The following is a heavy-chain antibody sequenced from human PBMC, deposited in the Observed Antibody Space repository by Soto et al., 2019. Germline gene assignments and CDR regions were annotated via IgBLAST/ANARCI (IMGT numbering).Heavy chain of an antibody. CDR2: IYPGDSDT. V-gene: IGHV5-51*01. J-gene: IGHJ4*02. CDR3: ARHFYYYDSSGYPGPFDY. CDR1: GYSFTSYW. D-gene: IGHD3-22*01. Sequence: PGESLKISCKGSGYSFTSYWISWVRQMPGKGLEWMGIIYPGDSDTRYSPSFQGQVTISADKSISTAYLQWSSLKASDTAMYYCARHFYYYDSSGYPGPFDYWGQGTLVTVSS.